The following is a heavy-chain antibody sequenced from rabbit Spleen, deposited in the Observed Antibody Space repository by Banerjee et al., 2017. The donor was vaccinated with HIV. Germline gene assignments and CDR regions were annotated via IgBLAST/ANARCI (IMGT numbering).Heavy chain of an antibody. CDR2: ISSGNSGYT. D-gene: IGHD8-1*01. J-gene: IGHJ6*01. CDR1: GFDFSSNA. V-gene: IGHV1S45*01. CDR3: ARDTGSSFSSYDMDL. Sequence: QEQLVESGGGLVQPGGSLTLTCTASGFDFSSNAMCWVRQAPGKRPEWIACISSGNSGYTYYATWATGRFTCSKPSSTTVTLQMTSLTAADTATYFCARDTGSSFSSYDMDLWGPGTLVTVS.